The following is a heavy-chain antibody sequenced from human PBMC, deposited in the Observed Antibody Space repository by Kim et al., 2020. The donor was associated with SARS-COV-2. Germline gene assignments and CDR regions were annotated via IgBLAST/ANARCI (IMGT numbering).Heavy chain of an antibody. J-gene: IGHJ4*02. CDR3: ARGELGEYQGEDY. D-gene: IGHD1-7*01. Sequence: YAQGFTGRFVSSLDTSVSTAYLQISSLKAEDTAVYYCARGELGEYQGEDYWGQGTLVTVSS. V-gene: IGHV7-4-1*02.